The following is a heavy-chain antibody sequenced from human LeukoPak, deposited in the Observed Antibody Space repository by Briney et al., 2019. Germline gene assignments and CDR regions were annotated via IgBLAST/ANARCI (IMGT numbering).Heavy chain of an antibody. CDR1: GYTFTSYG. CDR2: ISAYSGNT. D-gene: IGHD3-22*01. V-gene: IGHV1-18*01. J-gene: IGHJ1*01. Sequence: ASVKVSCKASGYTFTSYGITWVRQAPGQGLEWVGWISAYSGNTNYAQKLQGRATMTTDTSTSTAYMELWSLRSDDTAVYYCARDDGSGYYLRYFQHWGQGSLVTASS. CDR3: ARDDGSGYYLRYFQH.